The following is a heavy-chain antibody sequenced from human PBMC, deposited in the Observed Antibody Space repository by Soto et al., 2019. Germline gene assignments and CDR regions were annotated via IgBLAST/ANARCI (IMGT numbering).Heavy chain of an antibody. CDR2: ISGSGGST. Sequence: GGSLRLSCAASGFTFSSYAMSWVRQAPGKGLEWVSAISGSGGSTYYADSVKGRFTISRDNSKNTLYLQMNSLRAEDTAVYYCANDQVAYYDFWSAYYGHYYYGMDVWGQGTTVTVSS. J-gene: IGHJ6*02. D-gene: IGHD3-3*01. V-gene: IGHV3-23*01. CDR1: GFTFSSYA. CDR3: ANDQVAYYDFWSAYYGHYYYGMDV.